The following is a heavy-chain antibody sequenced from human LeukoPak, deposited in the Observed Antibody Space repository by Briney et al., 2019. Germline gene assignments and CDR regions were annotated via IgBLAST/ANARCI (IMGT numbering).Heavy chain of an antibody. V-gene: IGHV4-59*01. Sequence: SETLSLTCTVSGDSIRTNSWSWIRQPPGKGLQWIGYIYYSGYTNSNPSLKSRVTISVDTSKNHFSLKLTSVTAADTTVYYYARARLDSSGYSFDYWGQGTLVTVFS. CDR3: ARARLDSSGYSFDY. CDR1: GDSIRTNS. D-gene: IGHD3-22*01. CDR2: IYYSGYT. J-gene: IGHJ4*02.